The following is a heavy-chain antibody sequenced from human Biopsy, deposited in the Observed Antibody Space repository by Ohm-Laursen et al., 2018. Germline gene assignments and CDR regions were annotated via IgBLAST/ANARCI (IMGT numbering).Heavy chain of an antibody. CDR2: IRRNSAII. CDR3: ARDRGGARYGMDV. Sequence: SLRLSCAASGFTFDDYAMHWVRQPPGKGLEWVSGIRRNSAIIDYADSVRGQFTISRDNARRFLFLQMNNLKSEDTAFYYCARDRGGARYGMDVWGRGTTVTVSS. V-gene: IGHV3-9*01. J-gene: IGHJ6*02. D-gene: IGHD1-26*01. CDR1: GFTFDDYA.